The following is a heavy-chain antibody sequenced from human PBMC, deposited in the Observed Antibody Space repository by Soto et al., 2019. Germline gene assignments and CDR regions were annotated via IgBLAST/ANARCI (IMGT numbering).Heavy chain of an antibody. CDR2: ISAYNGNT. V-gene: IGHV1-18*01. J-gene: IGHJ5*02. CDR3: ARDSGYDLGNWFDP. Sequence: ASVKVSCKASVYTFTSYGISWVRQAPGQGLEWMGWISAYNGNTNYAQKLQGRVTMTTDTSTSTAYMELRSLRSDDTAVYYCARDSGYDLGNWFDPWGQGTMVTVSS. D-gene: IGHD5-12*01. CDR1: VYTFTSYG.